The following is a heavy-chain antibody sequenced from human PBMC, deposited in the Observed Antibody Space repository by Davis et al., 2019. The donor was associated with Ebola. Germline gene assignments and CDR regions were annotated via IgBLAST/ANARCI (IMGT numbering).Heavy chain of an antibody. D-gene: IGHD4-17*01. V-gene: IGHV1-2*02. Sequence: ASVKVSCKASGYTFTGYYMHWVRQAPGQGLEWMGWINPNSGGTNYAQKFQGRVTMTRDTSISTAYMELSSLRSEDTAVYYCASGGTDSGDYGPGDYWGQGTLVTVSS. CDR2: INPNSGGT. CDR1: GYTFTGYY. CDR3: ASGGTDSGDYGPGDY. J-gene: IGHJ4*02.